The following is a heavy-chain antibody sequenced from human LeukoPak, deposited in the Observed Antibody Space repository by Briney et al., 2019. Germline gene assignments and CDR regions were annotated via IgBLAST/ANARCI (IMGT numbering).Heavy chain of an antibody. CDR3: ARIHSGYDPPYFDY. Sequence: PSETLSLTCTVSGGSISSYYWSWIRQPPGKGLEWIGYIYYSGSTNYNPSLKSRVTISVDTSKNQFSLKLSFVTAADTAVYYCARIHSGYDPPYFDYWGQGTLVTVSS. D-gene: IGHD5-12*01. V-gene: IGHV4-59*01. CDR2: IYYSGST. CDR1: GGSISSYY. J-gene: IGHJ4*02.